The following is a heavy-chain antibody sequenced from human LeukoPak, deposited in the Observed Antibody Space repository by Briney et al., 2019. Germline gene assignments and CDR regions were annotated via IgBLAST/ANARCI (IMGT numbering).Heavy chain of an antibody. CDR2: ISDSVGGT. CDR1: GFTFSSYA. J-gene: IGHJ4*02. D-gene: IGHD6-19*01. V-gene: IGHV3-23*01. CDR3: AKGGSSGWYHLDF. Sequence: GGSLRLFCAASGFTFSSYAMSWVRQAPGKGLDWVSLISDSVGGTYYADSVKGRFTISRDNSKNTLYLQMNSLRAEDTAVYYCAKGGSSGWYHLDFWGQGTLVTVSS.